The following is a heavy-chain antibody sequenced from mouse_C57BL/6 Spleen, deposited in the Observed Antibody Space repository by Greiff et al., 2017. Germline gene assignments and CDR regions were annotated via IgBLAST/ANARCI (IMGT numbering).Heavy chain of an antibody. CDR1: GYTFTSYT. Sequence: VQLQQSGAELARPGASVKMSCKASGYTFTSYTMHWVKQRPGQGLEWIGYINPSSGYTKYNQKFKDKATLTADKSSSTAYMQLSSLTSEDSAVYYCASEGLLRSSMDYWGQGTSVTVSS. V-gene: IGHV1-4*01. CDR3: ASEGLLRSSMDY. CDR2: INPSSGYT. D-gene: IGHD1-1*01. J-gene: IGHJ4*01.